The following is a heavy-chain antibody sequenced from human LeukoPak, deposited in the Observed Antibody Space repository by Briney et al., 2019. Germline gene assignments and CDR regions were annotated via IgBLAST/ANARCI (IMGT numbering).Heavy chain of an antibody. J-gene: IGHJ4*02. CDR3: SREDY. CDR1: GYTFTSYG. CDR2: INPNSGGT. V-gene: IGHV1-2*02. Sequence: ASVKVSCKASGYTFTSYGISWVRQAPGQGLEWMGWINPNSGGTNYAQKFQGRVTMTRDTSISTVYMELSRLRSDDTAVYYCSREDYWGQGTLVTVSS.